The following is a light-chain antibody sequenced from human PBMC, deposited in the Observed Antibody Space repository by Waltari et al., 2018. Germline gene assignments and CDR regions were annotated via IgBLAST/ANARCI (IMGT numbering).Light chain of an antibody. CDR3: QAWDSSTGV. V-gene: IGLV3-1*01. Sequence: SYELTQPPAASLAPGQAASIPCAGVTLGDKYACWYQQKQGQSPVLVIYQDSKRPSGIPERFSGSNSGNTATLTISGTQAMDEADYYCQAWDSSTGVFGGGTKLTVL. J-gene: IGLJ2*01. CDR1: TLGDKY. CDR2: QDS.